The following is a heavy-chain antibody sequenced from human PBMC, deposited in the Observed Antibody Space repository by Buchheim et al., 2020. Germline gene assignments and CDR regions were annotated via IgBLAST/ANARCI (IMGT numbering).Heavy chain of an antibody. J-gene: IGHJ4*02. CDR1: GGSISSSSYY. CDR2: TYYSGST. CDR3: ARISGSYWY. D-gene: IGHD1-26*01. Sequence: QLQLQESGPGLVKPSETLSLTCTVSGGSISSSSYYWGWIRQPPGKGLEWIGSTYYSGSTSYNPSLKIQVPISVATSTNQFPRKLSSVTAADTAVYYCARISGSYWYWGQRTL. V-gene: IGHV4-39*07.